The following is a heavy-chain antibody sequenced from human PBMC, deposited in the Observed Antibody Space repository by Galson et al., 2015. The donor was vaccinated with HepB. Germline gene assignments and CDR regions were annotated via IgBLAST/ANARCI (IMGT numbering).Heavy chain of an antibody. D-gene: IGHD3-16*01. V-gene: IGHV3-30-3*01. Sequence: LRLSCAASGFTFSSYAMHWVRQAPGKGPEWVAVISYDGSNKYYADSVKGRFTISRDNSKNTLYLQMNSLRAEDTAVYYCARNLGGYYYYGMDVWGQGTTVTVSS. CDR2: ISYDGSNK. CDR3: ARNLGGYYYYGMDV. CDR1: GFTFSSYA. J-gene: IGHJ6*02.